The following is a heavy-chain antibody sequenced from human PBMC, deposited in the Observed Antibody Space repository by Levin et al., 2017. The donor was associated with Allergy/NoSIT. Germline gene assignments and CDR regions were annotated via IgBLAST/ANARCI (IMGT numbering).Heavy chain of an antibody. CDR1: GDSVSSNNAA. CDR2: TYYRSLWYN. J-gene: IGHJ1*01. CDR3: ARASNWNQLSPGGFQQ. Sequence: SQTLSLTCAISGDSVSSNNAAWNWIRQSPSRGLEWLGRTYYRSLWYNDYALSVKGRISIDPDTSKNQVSLQLNSLTPEDTAVYYCARASNWNQLSPGGFQQWGQGTLVTVSS. V-gene: IGHV6-1*01. D-gene: IGHD1-20*01.